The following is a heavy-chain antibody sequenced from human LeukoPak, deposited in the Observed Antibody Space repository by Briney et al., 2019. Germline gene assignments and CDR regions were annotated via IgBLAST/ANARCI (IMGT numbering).Heavy chain of an antibody. CDR3: ARSQNYYGSGDY. V-gene: IGHV4-61*01. Sequence: SETLSLTCTVSGDSFSNGNYYWSWLRQLPGKALEWIGYIYYTGSTYYNPSLEGRVTVSVDTSRNQFSVKLSSVAAADTAVYYCARSQNYYGSGDYWSQGTLVTVSS. J-gene: IGHJ4*02. CDR2: IYYTGST. CDR1: GDSFSNGNYY. D-gene: IGHD3-10*01.